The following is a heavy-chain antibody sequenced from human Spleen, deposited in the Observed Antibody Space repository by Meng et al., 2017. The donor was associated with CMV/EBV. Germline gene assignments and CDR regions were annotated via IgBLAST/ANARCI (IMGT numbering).Heavy chain of an antibody. Sequence: ASVKVSCKASGYTFSNHGICWVRQAPGQGLEWMGWINTYNGKTNYAAKVQGRITMTTDPSTSTAYMELRSLRFDDTAVYYCAKDRLGLGDSPHYWGQGTLVTVSS. D-gene: IGHD4-17*01. J-gene: IGHJ4*02. CDR3: AKDRLGLGDSPHY. CDR1: GYTFSNHG. V-gene: IGHV1-18*01. CDR2: INTYNGKT.